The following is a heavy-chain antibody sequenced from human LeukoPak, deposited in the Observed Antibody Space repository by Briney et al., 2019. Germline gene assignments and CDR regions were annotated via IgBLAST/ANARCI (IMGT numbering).Heavy chain of an antibody. J-gene: IGHJ6*03. D-gene: IGHD6-6*01. Sequence: VASVKVSCKASGGTFSSYAISWVRQAPGQGLEWMGGIIPIFGTANYAQKFQGRVTITADESTSTAYMELSSLRSEDTAVYYCARVPGIAARRGYYYYYMDVWGKGTTVTVSS. CDR3: ARVPGIAARRGYYYYYMDV. CDR2: IIPIFGTA. V-gene: IGHV1-69*13. CDR1: GGTFSSYA.